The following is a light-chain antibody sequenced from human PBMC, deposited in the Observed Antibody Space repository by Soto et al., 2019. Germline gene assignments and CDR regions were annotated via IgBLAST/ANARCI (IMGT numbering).Light chain of an antibody. V-gene: IGKV3-11*01. J-gene: IGKJ1*01. CDR1: QSVSSH. CDR3: VQRTTWPWT. Sequence: EIVLTQSPGILSLSPGERATLSYRASQSVSSHLAWYQQKPGQAPRLLIYDASNRATGIPARFSGSGSGTDFPLTISSLEPEDFAVYHCVQRTTWPWTCGQGSKVEIK. CDR2: DAS.